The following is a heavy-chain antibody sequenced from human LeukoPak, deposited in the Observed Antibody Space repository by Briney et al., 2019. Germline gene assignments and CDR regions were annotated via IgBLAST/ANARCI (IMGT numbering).Heavy chain of an antibody. V-gene: IGHV4-61*08. J-gene: IGHJ3*02. CDR3: ARRSGSYRAFDI. D-gene: IGHD1-26*01. CDR1: GGSISSGGYY. Sequence: SETLSLTCAVSGGSISSGGYYWSWIRQPPGKGLEWIGYIYYSGSTNYNPSLKSRVTISVDTPKNQFSLKLSSVTAADTAVYYCARRSGSYRAFDIWGQGTMVTVSS. CDR2: IYYSGST.